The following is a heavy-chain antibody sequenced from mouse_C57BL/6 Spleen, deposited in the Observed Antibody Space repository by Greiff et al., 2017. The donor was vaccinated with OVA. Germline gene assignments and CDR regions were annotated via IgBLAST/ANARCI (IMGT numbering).Heavy chain of an antibody. J-gene: IGHJ1*03. CDR1: GYAFSSSW. D-gene: IGHD3-1*01. CDR3: ARRFPTGYFDV. CDR2: IYPGNGDT. V-gene: IGHV1-82*01. Sequence: QVQLQQSGPELVKPGASVKISCKASGYAFSSSWMNWVKQRPGKGLEWIGRIYPGNGDTNYNGKFKGKATLTAAKSSSTAYMQLSCLTSADSAVSFCARRFPTGYFDVWGTGTTVTVSS.